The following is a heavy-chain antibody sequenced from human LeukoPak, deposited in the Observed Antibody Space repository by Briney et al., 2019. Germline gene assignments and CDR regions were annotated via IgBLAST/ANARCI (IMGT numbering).Heavy chain of an antibody. J-gene: IGHJ4*02. CDR3: TGFYGDYVAFDY. CDR1: GFTFSSHG. Sequence: GGTLRLSCAASGFTFSSHGMNWVRQAPGKGLEWVSSISSSSIYIYYADSVKGRFTISRDNAKNSLYLQMNSLRAEDTAVYYCTGFYGDYVAFDYWGQGTLVTVSS. V-gene: IGHV3-21*01. CDR2: ISSSSIYI. D-gene: IGHD4-17*01.